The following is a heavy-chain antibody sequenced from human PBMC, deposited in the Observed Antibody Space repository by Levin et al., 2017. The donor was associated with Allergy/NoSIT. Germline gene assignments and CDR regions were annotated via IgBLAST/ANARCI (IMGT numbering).Heavy chain of an antibody. CDR1: GYSFTSYW. V-gene: IGHV5-51*01. CDR3: ARQKSGSYFRDDAFDI. Sequence: KVSCKGSGYSFTSYWIGWVRQMPGKGLERMGIIYPGDSDTRYSPSFQGQVTISADKSISTAYLQWSSLKASDTAMYYCARQKSGSYFRDDAFDIWGQGTMVTVSS. D-gene: IGHD1-26*01. CDR2: IYPGDSDT. J-gene: IGHJ3*02.